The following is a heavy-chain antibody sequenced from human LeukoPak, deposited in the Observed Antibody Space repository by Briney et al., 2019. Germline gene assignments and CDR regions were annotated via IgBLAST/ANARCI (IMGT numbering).Heavy chain of an antibody. D-gene: IGHD2-2*01. Sequence: GGSLRLSCAASGLTFSNYWMSWVRQAPGKGLEWVANIKQDGSEKYYVDSVEGRFTISRDNAKNSLYLQMNSLRAEDTAVYYCARTLGSSSTSSALDSWGQGTLVTVSS. J-gene: IGHJ4*02. V-gene: IGHV3-7*01. CDR1: GLTFSNYW. CDR2: IKQDGSEK. CDR3: ARTLGSSSTSSALDS.